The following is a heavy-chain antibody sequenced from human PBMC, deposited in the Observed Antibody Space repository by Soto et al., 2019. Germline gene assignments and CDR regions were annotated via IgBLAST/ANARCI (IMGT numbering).Heavy chain of an antibody. D-gene: IGHD2-2*03. J-gene: IGHJ6*04. CDR1: GFTFSSYA. Sequence: GGSLRLSCAASGFTFSSYAMSCVLQAQGKGLEWVSAISGSGGSTYYADSVKGRFTISRDNSKNTLYLQMNSLRAEDTSVYYCARDGYCVSSSCSFLPDVWGKGTTVTVSP. CDR2: ISGSGGST. V-gene: IGHV3-23*01. CDR3: ARDGYCVSSSCSFLPDV.